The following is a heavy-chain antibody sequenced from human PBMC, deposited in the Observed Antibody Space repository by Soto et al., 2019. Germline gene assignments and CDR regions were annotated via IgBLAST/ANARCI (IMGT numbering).Heavy chain of an antibody. CDR2: ISYDGSNK. CDR1: GFTSSSYG. V-gene: IGHV3-30*18. D-gene: IGHD2-15*01. CDR3: SKSALVYCSGGSCSRAEDFQH. Sequence: QPGGSLRLSCAASGFTSSSYGMHWLRQAPGKGLEWVAVISYDGSNKYYADSVKGRFTISRDNSKNTLYLQMNSLRAEDTAVYYCSKSALVYCSGGSCSRAEDFQHWCQGTLVTVSS. J-gene: IGHJ1*01.